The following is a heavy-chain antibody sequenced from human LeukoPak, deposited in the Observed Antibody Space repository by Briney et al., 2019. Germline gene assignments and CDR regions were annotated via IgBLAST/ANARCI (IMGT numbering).Heavy chain of an antibody. Sequence: PSQTLSLTCTVSGGSISSGGYYWTWIRKHAGKGLEWIGYIYYSGSSYYNPSLKSRVTISVDTSKNHFSLRLSSMTAADTAVYYCARVPSVIDAFDIWGQGTMVTVSS. CDR2: IYYSGSS. CDR3: ARVPSVIDAFDI. D-gene: IGHD2-21*01. CDR1: GGSISSGGYY. V-gene: IGHV4-31*03. J-gene: IGHJ3*02.